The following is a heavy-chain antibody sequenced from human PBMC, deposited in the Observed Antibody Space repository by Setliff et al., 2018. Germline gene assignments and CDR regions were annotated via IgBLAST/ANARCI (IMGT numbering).Heavy chain of an antibody. D-gene: IGHD2-21*02. J-gene: IGHJ3*02. CDR2: IYYAGTT. CDR3: ARVYGDETIDI. CDR1: VDPLISGHYY. Sequence: SETLSLTCIVSVDPLISGHYYWSWVRQPPGKGLEWIGRIYYAGTTYYNPSLKSRITMSVDTSKKQFSLSLSSVTAADTATYYCARVYGDETIDIWGQGKLVTVSS. V-gene: IGHV4-61*01.